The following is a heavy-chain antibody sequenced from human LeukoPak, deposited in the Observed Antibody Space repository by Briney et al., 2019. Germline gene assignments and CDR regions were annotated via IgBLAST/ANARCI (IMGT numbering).Heavy chain of an antibody. D-gene: IGHD5-24*01. Sequence: ASVKVSCKASGYTFTKYYIHWVRQAPGQRPEWMGLINPGGDNTNYAQNFQGRVTMTSDTSTSTVYMGLSSLRSEDTAIYYCARIRDGYNDAYDIWGQGTVVTVPS. CDR3: ARIRDGYNDAYDI. CDR1: GYTFTKYY. V-gene: IGHV1-46*01. CDR2: INPGGDNT. J-gene: IGHJ3*02.